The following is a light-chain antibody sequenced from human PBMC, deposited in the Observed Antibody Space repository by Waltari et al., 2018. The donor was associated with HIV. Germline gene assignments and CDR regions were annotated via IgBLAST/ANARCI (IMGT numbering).Light chain of an antibody. V-gene: IGKV1-33*01. Sequence: DIQLTQSPTSLSASVGDRVTITCQASQDISNYVSWYQQKPGKAPKLLIYDASNLETGVPSRFSGSGSGANFTFTISSLLPEDIATYYCQQYDNFPLFGGGTKVEIK. CDR1: QDISNY. J-gene: IGKJ4*01. CDR2: DAS. CDR3: QQYDNFPL.